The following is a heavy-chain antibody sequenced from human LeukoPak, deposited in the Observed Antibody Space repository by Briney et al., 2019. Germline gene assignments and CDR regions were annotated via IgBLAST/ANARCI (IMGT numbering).Heavy chain of an antibody. Sequence: SETLSLTCTVSGGSISSYYWSWIRQPAGKGLEWIGRIYTSGSTNYNPSLKSRVTMSVDTSKNQFSLKLSSVTAADTAVYYCARDLGSMVYYYYYMDVWGKGTTVTVSS. D-gene: IGHD3-10*01. CDR3: ARDLGSMVYYYYYMDV. CDR2: IYTSGST. J-gene: IGHJ6*03. V-gene: IGHV4-4*07. CDR1: GGSISSYY.